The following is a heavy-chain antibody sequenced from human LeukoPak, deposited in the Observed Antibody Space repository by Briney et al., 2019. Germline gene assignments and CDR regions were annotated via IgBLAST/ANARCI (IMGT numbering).Heavy chain of an antibody. CDR1: GYSISSGYY. D-gene: IGHD3-22*01. V-gene: IGHV4-38-2*02. J-gene: IGHJ4*02. Sequence: SETLSLTCTVSGYSISSGYYWGWIRQPPGKGLEWIESIYHSGSTYYNPSLKSRVTISVDTSKNQFSLKLSSVTAADTAVYYCARGLSGYYGSFDYWGQGTLVTVSS. CDR2: IYHSGST. CDR3: ARGLSGYYGSFDY.